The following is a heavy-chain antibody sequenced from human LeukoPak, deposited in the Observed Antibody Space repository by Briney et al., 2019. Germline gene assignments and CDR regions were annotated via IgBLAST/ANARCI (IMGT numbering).Heavy chain of an antibody. D-gene: IGHD1-26*01. Sequence: SETLSLTCTVSGYSISSGYYWGWIRQPPGKGLEWIGSIYHSGSTYYNPSLKSRVTISVDTSKNQFSLKLSSVTAADTAVYYCARDAPDDKWEPNPGTDAFDIWGQGTMVTVSS. CDR1: GYSISSGYY. V-gene: IGHV4-38-2*02. CDR2: IYHSGST. J-gene: IGHJ3*02. CDR3: ARDAPDDKWEPNPGTDAFDI.